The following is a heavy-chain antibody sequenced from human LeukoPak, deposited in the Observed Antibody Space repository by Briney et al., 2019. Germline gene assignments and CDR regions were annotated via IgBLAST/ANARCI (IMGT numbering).Heavy chain of an antibody. V-gene: IGHV4-39*01. D-gene: IGHD1-26*01. CDR2: IYYSGST. J-gene: IGHJ4*02. CDR1: GGSISSSSYY. Sequence: SETLSLTCTVSGGSISSSSYYWGWIRQPPGKGLEWIGSIYYSGSTYYNPSLKSRVTISVDTSKNQFSLKLSSVTAADTAVYYCADGTDGGDYWGQGTLVTVSS. CDR3: ADGTDGGDY.